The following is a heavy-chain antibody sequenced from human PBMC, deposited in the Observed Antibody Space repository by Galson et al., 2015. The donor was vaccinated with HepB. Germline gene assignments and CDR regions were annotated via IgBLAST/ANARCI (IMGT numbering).Heavy chain of an antibody. CDR1: GGTFSSYA. CDR2: IIPIFGTA. CDR3: ARDAGYFDWRYTGGAPRTYGMDV. V-gene: IGHV1-69*13. J-gene: IGHJ6*02. D-gene: IGHD3-9*01. Sequence: SVKVSCKASGGTFSSYAISWVRQAPGQGLEWMGGIIPIFGTANYAQKFQGRVTITADESTSTAYMELSSLRSEDTAVYYCARDAGYFDWRYTGGAPRTYGMDVWGQGTTVTVSS.